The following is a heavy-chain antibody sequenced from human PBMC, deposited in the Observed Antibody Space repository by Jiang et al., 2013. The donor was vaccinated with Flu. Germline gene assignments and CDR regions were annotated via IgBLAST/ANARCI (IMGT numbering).Heavy chain of an antibody. D-gene: IGHD3-10*01. CDR1: GGSISSSSYY. CDR3: ARVSGDYFDY. J-gene: IGHJ4*02. CDR2: IYYSGST. V-gene: IGHV4-39*01. Sequence: GLVKPSETLSLTCTVSGGSISSSSYYWGWIRQPPGKGLEWIGSIYYSGSTYYNPSLKSRVTISVDTSKNQFSLKLSPVTAADTAVYYCARVSGDYFDYWGQGTLVTVSS.